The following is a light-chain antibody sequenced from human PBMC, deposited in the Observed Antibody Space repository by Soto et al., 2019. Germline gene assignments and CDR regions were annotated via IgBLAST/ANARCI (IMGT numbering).Light chain of an antibody. Sequence: DVQLTQTKSFLSASVGDRVSITCRASQGISSYLGWYQQKPGKAPKLLIYAASTLQSGVPSRFSGSGSGTEFTLTISSLQPEDFATYYCQQLNSYPIPFGGGTNVDI. J-gene: IGKJ4*01. V-gene: IGKV1-9*01. CDR2: AAS. CDR1: QGISSY. CDR3: QQLNSYPIP.